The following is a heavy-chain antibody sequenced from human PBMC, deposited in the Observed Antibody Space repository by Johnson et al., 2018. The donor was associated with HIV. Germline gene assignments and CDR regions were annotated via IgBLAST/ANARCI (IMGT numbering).Heavy chain of an antibody. CDR3: ARERYSTLINDAFDM. CDR2: ISSDGRTT. CDR1: GFTFTQYA. J-gene: IGHJ3*02. V-gene: IGHV3-64*01. D-gene: IGHD6-13*01. Sequence: VQLVESGGGLVQPGGSLRLSCAASGFTFTQYAMHWVLQAPGKGLEYVSGISSDGRTTYYANSVKGRFTISRDNSKNTLFLHMGSLRAEDLAVYYCARERYSTLINDAFDMWGQWTMGTVSS.